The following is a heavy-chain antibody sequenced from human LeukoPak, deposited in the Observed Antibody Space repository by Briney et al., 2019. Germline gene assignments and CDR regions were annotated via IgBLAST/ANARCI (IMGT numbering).Heavy chain of an antibody. CDR3: ARGLGYCSSTSCADDAFDI. CDR2: IYTSGST. Sequence: SETLSLTCTVSGGSISSYYWSWIRQPAGKGPEWIGRIYTSGSTNYNPSLKSRVTMSVDTSKNQFSLKPSSVTAADTAVYYCARGLGYCSSTSCADDAFDIWGQGTMVTVSS. CDR1: GGSISSYY. J-gene: IGHJ3*02. V-gene: IGHV4-4*07. D-gene: IGHD2-2*01.